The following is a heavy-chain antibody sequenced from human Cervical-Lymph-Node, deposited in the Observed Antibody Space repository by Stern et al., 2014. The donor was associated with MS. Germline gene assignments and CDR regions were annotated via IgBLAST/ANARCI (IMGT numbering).Heavy chain of an antibody. D-gene: IGHD1-26*01. CDR2: TDQSGAT. J-gene: IGHJ4*02. CDR1: GGSFSGYY. Sequence: QVQLQQWGAGLLKPSGTLSLTCAVYGGSFSGYYWTWIRQPPGEGLEWIGETDQSGATKYNPSLRSRITISVDTSKNQFALKLNSVTAADTAVYFCTSRVHSADYYRDNWGQGTRVTVSS. V-gene: IGHV4-34*01. CDR3: TSRVHSADYYRDN.